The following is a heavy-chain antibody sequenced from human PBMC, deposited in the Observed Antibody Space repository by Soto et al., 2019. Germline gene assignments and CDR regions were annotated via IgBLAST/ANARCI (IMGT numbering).Heavy chain of an antibody. V-gene: IGHV1-2*02. J-gene: IGHJ4*02. CDR2: INPNSGGT. CDR1: GYSITVYY. CDR3: ARGKFLEWLSNFDY. Sequence: ASVKVSGKASGYSITVYYMQWLRHAPGQGLEWMGWINPNSGGTNYAQKFQGRVTMTRDTSISTAYMELSRLRSDDTAVYYCARGKFLEWLSNFDYWGQGTLVTVSS. D-gene: IGHD3-3*01.